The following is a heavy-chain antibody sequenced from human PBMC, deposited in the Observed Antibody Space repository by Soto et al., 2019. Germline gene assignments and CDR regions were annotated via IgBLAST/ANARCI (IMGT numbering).Heavy chain of an antibody. CDR1: VYTFTCYY. V-gene: IGHV1-2*04. CDR2: INPNSGGT. D-gene: IGHD3-3*01. Sequence: XSVKVSCKASVYTFTCYYMHWVRQAPGQGLEWMGWINPNSGGTNYAQKFQGWVTMTRDTSISTAYMELSRLRSDDTAVYYCAREELRFLEWSIPDYGMDVWGQGTTVTSP. J-gene: IGHJ6*02. CDR3: AREELRFLEWSIPDYGMDV.